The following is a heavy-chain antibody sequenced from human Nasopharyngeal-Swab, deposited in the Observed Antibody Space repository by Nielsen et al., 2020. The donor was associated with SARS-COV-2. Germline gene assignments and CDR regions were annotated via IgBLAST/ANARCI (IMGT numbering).Heavy chain of an antibody. D-gene: IGHD6-19*01. Sequence: GESLKISCAASGFTLSSYWMHWVRHAPGKGLVWVSRINRDGSSASYADSVNGRFTISRENAKNTLYLQMNSLRVEDTAVYYCARETAVAGDYYCDYWGQGTLVAVSS. CDR3: ARETAVAGDYYCDY. V-gene: IGHV3-74*01. J-gene: IGHJ4*02. CDR2: INRDGSSA. CDR1: GFTLSSYW.